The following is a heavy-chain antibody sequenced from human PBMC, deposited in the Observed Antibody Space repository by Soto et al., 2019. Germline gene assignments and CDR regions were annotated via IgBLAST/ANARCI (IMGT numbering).Heavy chain of an antibody. Sequence: ASVKVSRKASGYTFTSYAMHWVRQAPGQRLEWMGWINAGNGNTKYSQKFQGRVTITRDTSASTAYMELSSLRSEDTAVYYCARGKVTSTVYGSGWYHFTFDPWGQGALVTVSS. V-gene: IGHV1-3*01. CDR1: GYTFTSYA. CDR3: ARGKVTSTVYGSGWYHFTFDP. J-gene: IGHJ5*02. D-gene: IGHD6-19*01. CDR2: INAGNGNT.